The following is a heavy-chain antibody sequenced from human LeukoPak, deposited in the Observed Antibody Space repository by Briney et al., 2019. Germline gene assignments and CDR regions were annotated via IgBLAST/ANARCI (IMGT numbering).Heavy chain of an antibody. CDR1: GFTFSSHW. J-gene: IGHJ4*02. CDR2: MKHDGIEK. CDR3: AREGREGYNYPALDF. V-gene: IGHV3-7*05. D-gene: IGHD5-24*01. Sequence: GGSLRLSCTVGGFTFSSHWMSWVRQAPGKGLEWVANMKHDGIEKYHVDSVKGRFTISRDNTKNSLYLHMSSLRVEDTAVYYCAREGREGYNYPALDFWGQGILVTVSS.